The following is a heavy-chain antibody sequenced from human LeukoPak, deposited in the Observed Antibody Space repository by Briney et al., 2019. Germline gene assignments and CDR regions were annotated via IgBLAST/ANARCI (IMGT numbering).Heavy chain of an antibody. D-gene: IGHD5-12*01. J-gene: IGHJ4*02. CDR3: ANLNSGYDFVYPPYDY. V-gene: IGHV3-30*18. CDR2: ISYDGSNK. Sequence: GRPLRLSCAASGFTFSSNGWHGVRQAPAKGLEGRPVISYDGSNKYYADSVKGRFTISRGNSKNTLYLQMNSLRAEDTAVYYCANLNSGYDFVYPPYDYWGQGTLVTVSS. CDR1: GFTFSSNG.